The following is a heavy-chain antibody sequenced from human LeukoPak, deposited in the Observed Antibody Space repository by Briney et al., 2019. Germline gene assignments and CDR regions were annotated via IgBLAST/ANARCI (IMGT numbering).Heavy chain of an antibody. CDR2: IYYSGST. V-gene: IGHV4-39*01. Sequence: PSETLSLTCTVSGGSISSSSYNWGWIRQPPGKGLEWIGSIYYSGSTYYNPSLKSRVTISVDTSKNQFSLKLSSVTAADTAVYYCARVYYDGWYYYYYMDVWGKGTTVTVSS. CDR3: ARVYYDGWYYYYYMDV. J-gene: IGHJ6*03. CDR1: GGSISSSSYN. D-gene: IGHD3-3*01.